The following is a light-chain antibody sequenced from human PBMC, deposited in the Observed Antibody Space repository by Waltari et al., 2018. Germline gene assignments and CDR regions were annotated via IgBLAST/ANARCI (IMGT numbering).Light chain of an antibody. CDR2: GNS. Sequence: QSVLTQPPSVSGAPGQRVTISCTGTSSNNGAGHDVPWYQQFPGTAPKLLIYGNSNRPSGVPDRFSGSKSDTSASLTITGLQAEDEADYFCHSFDSSLSTGVVFGGGTKVTVL. CDR3: HSFDSSLSTGVV. V-gene: IGLV1-40*01. CDR1: SSNNGAGHD. J-gene: IGLJ2*01.